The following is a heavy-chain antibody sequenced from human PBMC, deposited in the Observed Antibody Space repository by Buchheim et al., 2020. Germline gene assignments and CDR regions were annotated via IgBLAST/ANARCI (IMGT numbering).Heavy chain of an antibody. CDR1: GFTFSSYA. J-gene: IGHJ6*02. Sequence: QVQLVESGGGVVQPGRSLRLSCAASGFTFSSYAMHWVRQAPGKGLEWVAVISYDGSNKYYADSVKGRFTISRDNSKNTLHLQMNSLRAEDTAVYYCARDWGPYGMDVWGQGTT. V-gene: IGHV3-30-3*01. CDR3: ARDWGPYGMDV. D-gene: IGHD3-16*01. CDR2: ISYDGSNK.